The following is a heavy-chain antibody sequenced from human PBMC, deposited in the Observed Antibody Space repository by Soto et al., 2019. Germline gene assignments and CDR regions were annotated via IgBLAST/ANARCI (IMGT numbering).Heavy chain of an antibody. D-gene: IGHD3-22*01. J-gene: IGHJ4*02. CDR2: MYSGGTT. Sequence: PGGSLRLSCAASGFSVSLNYMSWVRQAPGKGLEWVSVMYSGGTTFYADSVKGRFTISRDSSSNTLFLQMDSPRADDTAVYYCARDDGYYDSSGPITVSDYWGQGT. CDR3: ARDDGYYDSSGPITVSDY. V-gene: IGHV3-66*01. CDR1: GFSVSLNY.